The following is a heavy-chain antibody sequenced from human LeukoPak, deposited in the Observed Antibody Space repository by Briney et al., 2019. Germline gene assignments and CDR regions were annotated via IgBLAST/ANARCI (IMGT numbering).Heavy chain of an antibody. D-gene: IGHD3-3*02. J-gene: IGHJ2*01. CDR1: SGSISSYY. CDR3: ARHGGQTYLLHGREHYPDSYFAR. V-gene: IGHV4-4*09. CDR2: IHTSGST. Sequence: SETLSLTCTVSSGSISSYYRSWIRLPPGKGLEWIGHIHTSGSTTYNPSLKSRVIMSVDTSNNQFSLKLNSVTAADTAVYYWARHGGQTYLLHGREHYPDSYFARWGRGTLVIVSS.